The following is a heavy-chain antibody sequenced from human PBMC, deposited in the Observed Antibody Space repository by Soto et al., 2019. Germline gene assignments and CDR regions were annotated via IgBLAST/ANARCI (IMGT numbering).Heavy chain of an antibody. CDR3: ARDFSSSVAPAAFDI. J-gene: IGHJ3*02. Sequence: HPGGSLRLSCAASGFTFSSYEMNWVRQAPGKGLEWVSYISSSGSTIYYADSVKGRFTISRDNAKNSLYLQMNSLRAEDTAVYYCARDFSSSVAPAAFDIWGQGTMVTVSS. CDR2: ISSSGSTI. D-gene: IGHD6-19*01. V-gene: IGHV3-48*03. CDR1: GFTFSSYE.